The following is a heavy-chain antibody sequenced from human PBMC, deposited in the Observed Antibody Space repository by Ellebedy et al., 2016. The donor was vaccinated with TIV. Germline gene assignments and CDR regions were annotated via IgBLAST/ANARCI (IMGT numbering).Heavy chain of an antibody. Sequence: GGSLRLXXVASGFSFRDYSMAWVRQAPGKGLEWLSYLNDDNITLYYADSVKGRFTISRDSAKSSLYLEMNNLRGEDTAVYYCARVRLGDYYQYYYMDVWGKGTTVTVS. CDR3: ARVRLGDYYQYYYMDV. J-gene: IGHJ6*03. D-gene: IGHD1-26*01. V-gene: IGHV3-48*01. CDR2: LNDDNITL. CDR1: GFSFRDYS.